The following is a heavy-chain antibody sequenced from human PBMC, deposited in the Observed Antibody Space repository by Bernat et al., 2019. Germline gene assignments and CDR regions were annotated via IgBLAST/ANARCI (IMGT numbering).Heavy chain of an antibody. Sequence: QVQLQESGPGLVKPSETLSLTCTVSGGSISSYYWSWIRQPPGKGLEWIGYIYYSGSTNYNPSLKSRVTISVDTSKNQFYLKLSSVTAADTDVYYCARERYYYDSSGYYYGAFDIWGQGTMVTVSS. J-gene: IGHJ3*02. V-gene: IGHV4-59*01. CDR1: GGSISSYY. CDR2: IYYSGST. D-gene: IGHD3-22*01. CDR3: ARERYYYDSSGYYYGAFDI.